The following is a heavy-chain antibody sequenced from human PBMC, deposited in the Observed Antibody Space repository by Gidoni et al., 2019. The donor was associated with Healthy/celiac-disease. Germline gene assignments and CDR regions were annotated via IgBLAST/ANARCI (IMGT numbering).Heavy chain of an antibody. CDR1: GFTFSSYG. J-gene: IGHJ4*02. CDR3: ARDEGEQQLVKLNYFDY. Sequence: QVQLVESGGGVVQPGRSLRLSCAASGFTFSSYGMHWVRQAPGKGLEWVAVIWYDGSNKYYADSVKGRFTISRDNSKNTLYLQMNSLRAEDTAVYYCARDEGEQQLVKLNYFDYWGQGTLVTVSS. CDR2: IWYDGSNK. D-gene: IGHD6-6*01. V-gene: IGHV3-33*01.